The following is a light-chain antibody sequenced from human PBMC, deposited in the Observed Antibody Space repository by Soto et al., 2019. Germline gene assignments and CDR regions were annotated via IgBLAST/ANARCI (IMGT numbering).Light chain of an antibody. Sequence: EIVLTQSPGTLSLSPGDRATLSCRASQSVSSNYLAWYQQKPGQAPRLLIYVASIRATGIPDRFSGSGSGADFTLTIRRLEPEDFAVYYCQQYCSSARTFGQGTKVEIK. J-gene: IGKJ1*01. CDR2: VAS. CDR3: QQYCSSART. CDR1: QSVSSNY. V-gene: IGKV3-20*01.